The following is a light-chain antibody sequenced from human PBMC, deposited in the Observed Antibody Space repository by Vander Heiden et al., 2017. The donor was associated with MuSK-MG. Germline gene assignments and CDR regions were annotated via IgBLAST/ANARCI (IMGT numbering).Light chain of an antibody. Sequence: DVQMTQSPSSLPASVGDRVTITCRASQSIYNYLNWFQQKVGEAPRLLIYASSTLQSGVPSRFSGSGSGTDFTLTISSLQPEDFATYYCQQSDSTPRTFGQGTKVGVK. CDR2: ASS. V-gene: IGKV1-39*01. CDR3: QQSDSTPRT. CDR1: QSIYNY. J-gene: IGKJ1*01.